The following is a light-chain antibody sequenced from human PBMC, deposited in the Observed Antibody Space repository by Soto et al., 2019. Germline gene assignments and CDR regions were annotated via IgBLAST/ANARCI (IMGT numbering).Light chain of an antibody. CDR1: RSLLKANGYTY. CDR2: LGY. Sequence: DIVMPQSPLSLTVTPGEPASIYCRSSRSLLKANGYTYFHWFLQKPGQSPQLLIYLGYNRAPGVPDRFSGAGSGTDSTLDIRRVEAEDVGVYYCMQTLESRTFGQGTKVEIK. J-gene: IGKJ1*01. CDR3: MQTLESRT. V-gene: IGKV2-28*01.